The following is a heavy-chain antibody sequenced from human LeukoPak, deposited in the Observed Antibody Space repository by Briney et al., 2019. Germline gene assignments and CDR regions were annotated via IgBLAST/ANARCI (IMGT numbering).Heavy chain of an antibody. D-gene: IGHD3-16*02. J-gene: IGHJ5*02. CDR1: GGSISSYY. CDR3: ARVRLGELSENWFDP. Sequence: SETLSLTCTVSGGSISSYYWSWIRQPAGKGLEWIGRIYTSGSTNYNPPLKSRVTMSVDTSKNQFSLKLSSVTAADTAVYYCARVRLGELSENWFDPWGQGTLVTVSS. V-gene: IGHV4-4*07. CDR2: IYTSGST.